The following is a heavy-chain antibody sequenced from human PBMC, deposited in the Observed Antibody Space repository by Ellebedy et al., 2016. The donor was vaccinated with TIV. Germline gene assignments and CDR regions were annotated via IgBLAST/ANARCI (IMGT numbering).Heavy chain of an antibody. CDR1: GFTFSSYG. J-gene: IGHJ6*02. Sequence: GGSLRLXXAASGFTFSSYGMHWVRQAPGQGLEWVAVIWYDGSNKYYADSVKGRFTISRDNSKNTLYLQMNSLRAEDTAVYYCAREVAAAGTISWYYYGMDVWGQGTTVTVSS. CDR3: AREVAAAGTISWYYYGMDV. CDR2: IWYDGSNK. D-gene: IGHD6-13*01. V-gene: IGHV3-33*01.